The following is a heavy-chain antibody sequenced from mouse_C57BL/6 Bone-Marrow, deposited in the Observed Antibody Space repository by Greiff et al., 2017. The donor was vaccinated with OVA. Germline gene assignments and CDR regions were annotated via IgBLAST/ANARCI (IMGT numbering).Heavy chain of an antibody. CDR1: GYTFTDYY. J-gene: IGHJ1*03. Sequence: QVQLQQSGAELVRPGASVKLSCKASGYTFTDYYINWVKQRPGQGLEWIARIYPGSGNTYYNEKFKGKATLTAEKSSSTAYMQLSSLTSEDSAVYFCARSPIYYYGSSYVGWYFDVWGTGTTVTVSS. CDR2: IYPGSGNT. D-gene: IGHD1-1*01. CDR3: ARSPIYYYGSSYVGWYFDV. V-gene: IGHV1-76*01.